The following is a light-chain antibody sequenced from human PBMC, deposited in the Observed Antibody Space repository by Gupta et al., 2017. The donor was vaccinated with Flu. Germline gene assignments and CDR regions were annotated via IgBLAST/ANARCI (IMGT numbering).Light chain of an antibody. V-gene: IGKV3-11*01. CDR3: QQRSNWPSFT. CDR1: QSVSSY. CDR2: DAS. Sequence: DIVLTQSPATLSLSPGERATLSCRASQSVSSYLAWYQQKPGQAPRLLIYDASNRATDIPARFIGSGSGTDFTLTISSLEPEDFAVYYCQQRSNWPSFTFGPGTKVDIK. J-gene: IGKJ3*01.